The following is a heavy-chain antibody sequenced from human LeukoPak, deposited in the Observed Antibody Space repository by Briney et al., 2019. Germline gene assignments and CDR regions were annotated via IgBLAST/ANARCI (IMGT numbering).Heavy chain of an antibody. V-gene: IGHV4-39*02. CDR1: GGSISSTSSY. CDR3: ARESGYYDTSGYSFGY. Sequence: SETLSLTCTVSGGSISSTSSYWGWIRQPPGKGLEWIGNIYYTGSTYYNPSLKSRVSISVDTSKNQFSLKLSSVTAADTAVYYCARESGYYDTSGYSFGYWGQGTLVTVSS. D-gene: IGHD3-22*01. J-gene: IGHJ4*02. CDR2: IYYTGST.